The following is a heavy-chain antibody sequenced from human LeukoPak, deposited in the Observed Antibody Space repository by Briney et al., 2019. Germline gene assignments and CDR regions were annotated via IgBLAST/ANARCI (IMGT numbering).Heavy chain of an antibody. CDR1: GYTFTSYD. Sequence: GASVKVSCKASGYTFTSYDINWVRQATGQGLEWMGWMNPNSGNTGYAQKFQGRVTITRNTSISTAYMELSSLGSEDTAVYYCARHGYCSGGSCYSDYWGQGTLVTVSS. CDR3: ARHGYCSGGSCYSDY. V-gene: IGHV1-8*03. CDR2: MNPNSGNT. J-gene: IGHJ4*02. D-gene: IGHD2-15*01.